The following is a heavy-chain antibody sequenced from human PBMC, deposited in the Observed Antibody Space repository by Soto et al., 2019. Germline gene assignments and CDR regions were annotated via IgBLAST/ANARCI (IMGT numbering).Heavy chain of an antibody. V-gene: IGHV3-30-3*01. CDR2: ISYDGSNK. D-gene: IGHD3-22*01. CDR3: ARDLYYYDSSGYYSN. Sequence: QVQLVESGGGVVQPGRSLRLSCAASGFTFSSYAMHWVRQAPGKGLEWVAVISYDGSNKYYADSVKGRFTISRDNSKNTLYLQMNSLRAEDTAVYYCARDLYYYDSSGYYSNWGQGTLVTVSS. CDR1: GFTFSSYA. J-gene: IGHJ4*02.